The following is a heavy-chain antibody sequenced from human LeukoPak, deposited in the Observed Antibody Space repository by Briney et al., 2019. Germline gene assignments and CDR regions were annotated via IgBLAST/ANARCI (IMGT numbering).Heavy chain of an antibody. CDR2: INPNSGGT. D-gene: IGHD3-22*01. CDR1: GYTFTGHY. V-gene: IGHV1-2*02. CDR3: ASLNLPDSSGYYDD. Sequence: GASVKVSCKASGYTFTGHYMHWVRQAPGQGLEWMGWINPNSGGTNYAQKFQGRVTMTRDQSISTAYMELSRLRSDDSAVYYCASLNLPDSSGYYDDWGQGTLVTVSS. J-gene: IGHJ4*02.